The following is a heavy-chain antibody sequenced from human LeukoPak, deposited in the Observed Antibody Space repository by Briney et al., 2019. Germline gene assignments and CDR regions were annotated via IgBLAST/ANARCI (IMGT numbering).Heavy chain of an antibody. J-gene: IGHJ4*02. CDR2: ISGSGDTA. Sequence: GGSLRLSCAASGFTFSTYAMSWVRQAPGKGLEWVSVISGSGDTAYYADSVKGRFAISRDNSKNTLSLQMNSLRAEGTAVYYCAKARGDYGRPFDYWGQGTLVTVSS. V-gene: IGHV3-23*01. D-gene: IGHD4/OR15-4a*01. CDR1: GFTFSTYA. CDR3: AKARGDYGRPFDY.